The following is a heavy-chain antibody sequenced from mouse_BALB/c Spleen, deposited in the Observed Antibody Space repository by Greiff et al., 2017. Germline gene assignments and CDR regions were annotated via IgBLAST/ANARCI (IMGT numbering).Heavy chain of an antibody. CDR2: IYPGDGDT. CDR3: ARLYGNSYYIDY. Sequence: QVQLKQSGAELVRPGSSVKISCKASGYAFSSYRMNWVKQRPGQGLEWIGQIYPGDGDTNYNGKFKGKATLTADKSSSTAYMQLSSLTSEDSAVYVCARLYGNSYYIDYWGQGTTLTVSS. D-gene: IGHD2-1*01. J-gene: IGHJ2*01. V-gene: IGHV1-80*01. CDR1: GYAFSSYR.